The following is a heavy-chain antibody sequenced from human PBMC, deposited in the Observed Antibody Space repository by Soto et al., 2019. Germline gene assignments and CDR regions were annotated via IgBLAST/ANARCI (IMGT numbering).Heavy chain of an antibody. CDR3: ARDQVIGDSGHFDD. CDR1: GGSISSGGYY. V-gene: IGHV4-31*03. CDR2: IYYSGST. J-gene: IGHJ4*02. Sequence: PSETLSLTCTVSGGSISSGGYYWSWIRQHPGKGLEWIGYIYYSGSTYYNPSLKSRVTISVDTSKNQFSLKLSSVTAADTAVYYWARDQVIGDSGHFDDWGLGSRVNVPS. D-gene: IGHD3-16*02.